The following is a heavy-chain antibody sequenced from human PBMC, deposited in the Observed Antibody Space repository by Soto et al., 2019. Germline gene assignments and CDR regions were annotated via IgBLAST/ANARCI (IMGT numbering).Heavy chain of an antibody. J-gene: IGHJ4*02. CDR1: GGSISSSSYY. Sequence: SETLSLTCTVSGGSISSSSYYWGWIRHPPGKGLEWIGSIYYSGSTYYNPSLKSRVTISVDTSKNQFSLKLGSVTAADTAVYYCASSEEEGWLVLVRRFDYWGQGTLVTVSS. D-gene: IGHD6-19*01. CDR3: ASSEEEGWLVLVRRFDY. CDR2: IYYSGST. V-gene: IGHV4-39*01.